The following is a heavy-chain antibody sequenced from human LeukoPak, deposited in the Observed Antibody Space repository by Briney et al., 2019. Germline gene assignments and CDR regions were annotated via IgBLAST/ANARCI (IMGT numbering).Heavy chain of an antibody. V-gene: IGHV4-59*08. CDR1: GGSITGPY. CDR2: TSYSRTT. D-gene: IGHD6-19*01. CDR3: AKLGHSDGWYLGAFDI. Sequence: PSETLSLTCAVSGGSITGPYWNWIRQTPGMRLEWIGYTSYSRTTIYNSYFKGRATMSIDTSKNQLYLNLTSVTATDTAVYYCAKLGHSDGWYLGAFDIWGQGTTVIVSS. J-gene: IGHJ3*02.